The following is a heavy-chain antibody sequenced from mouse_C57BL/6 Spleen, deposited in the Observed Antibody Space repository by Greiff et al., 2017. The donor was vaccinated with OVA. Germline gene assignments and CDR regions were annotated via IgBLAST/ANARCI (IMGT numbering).Heavy chain of an antibody. Sequence: QVQLKESGPGLVQPSQSLSITCTVSGFSLTSYGVHWVRQSPGKGLEWLGVLWSGGSTDYNAAFISRLSISKDNSKSQVFFKMNSLQADDTAIYYCARGAPYLYYFDYWGQGTTLTVSS. CDR2: LWSGGST. CDR3: ARGAPYLYYFDY. CDR1: GFSLTSYG. D-gene: IGHD1-1*01. V-gene: IGHV2-2*01. J-gene: IGHJ2*01.